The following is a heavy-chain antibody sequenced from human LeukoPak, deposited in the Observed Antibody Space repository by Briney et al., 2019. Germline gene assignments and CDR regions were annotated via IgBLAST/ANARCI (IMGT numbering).Heavy chain of an antibody. Sequence: ASVRVSYKASGYTFTSYGISWVRQAPGQGLEWMGWISAYNGNTNYAQKLQGRVTMTTDTSTSTAYMELRSLRSYDTAVYYCARSGCPDCCGDGDLFAFDIWGQGTMLTVSS. J-gene: IGHJ3*02. D-gene: IGHD2-21*02. CDR3: ARSGCPDCCGDGDLFAFDI. CDR2: ISAYNGNT. V-gene: IGHV1-18*01. CDR1: GYTFTSYG.